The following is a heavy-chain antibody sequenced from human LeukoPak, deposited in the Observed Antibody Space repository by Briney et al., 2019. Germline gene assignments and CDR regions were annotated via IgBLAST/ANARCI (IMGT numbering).Heavy chain of an antibody. D-gene: IGHD3-22*01. CDR2: IYYSGNT. CDR3: ARGDYYYDSTDLGAFDI. J-gene: IGHJ3*02. Sequence: PSETLSLTCTVSGASINTYYWGWIRQSPGKGLEWIGSIYYSGNTYYNPSLKSRVTISVDTSKNQFSQKLSSVTAADTAVYYCARGDYYYDSTDLGAFDIWGQGTMVTVSS. CDR1: GASINTYY. V-gene: IGHV4-39*01.